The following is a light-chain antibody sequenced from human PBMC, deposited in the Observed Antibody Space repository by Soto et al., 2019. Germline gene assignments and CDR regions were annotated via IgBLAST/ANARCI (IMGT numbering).Light chain of an antibody. Sequence: VLTQSPGTLSLSPGERATLSCRASQSVSSSYLAWYQQKPGQPPKLLIYWASTRESGVPDRFSGSGSGTDFTLTISSLQAEDVAVYYCQQYYSTPLTFGGGTKVEIK. CDR2: WAS. CDR1: QSVSSSY. V-gene: IGKV4-1*01. J-gene: IGKJ4*01. CDR3: QQYYSTPLT.